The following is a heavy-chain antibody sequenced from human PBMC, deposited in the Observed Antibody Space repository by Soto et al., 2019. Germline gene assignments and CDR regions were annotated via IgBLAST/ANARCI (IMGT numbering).Heavy chain of an antibody. CDR2: INTGNGDS. CDR3: ARSKTIVMPGFDH. V-gene: IGHV1-3*04. D-gene: IGHD2-21*01. CDR1: GYVFTSFA. J-gene: IGHJ4*02. Sequence: ASVKVSCKTSGYVFTSFAIHWMRQAPGQGPEWMGWINTGNGDSKYSEKFQDRVTITRDTSATTAYMELSSLRSEDTAVYYCARSKTIVMPGFDHWGQGTLVTVSS.